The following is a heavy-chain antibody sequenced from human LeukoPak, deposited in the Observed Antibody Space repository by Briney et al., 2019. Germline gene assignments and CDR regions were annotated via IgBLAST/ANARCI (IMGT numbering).Heavy chain of an antibody. J-gene: IGHJ6*02. D-gene: IGHD3-10*01. CDR1: GFTFSSYS. V-gene: IGHV3-21*01. CDR3: ARGLITMVRGEELDV. CDR2: ISSSSSYI. Sequence: GGSLRLSCAASGFTFSSYSMNWVRQAPGKGLEWVSSISSSSSYIYYADSVKGRFTISRDNAKNSLYLQMNSLRAEDTAVYYCARGLITMVRGEELDVWGQGTTVTVSS.